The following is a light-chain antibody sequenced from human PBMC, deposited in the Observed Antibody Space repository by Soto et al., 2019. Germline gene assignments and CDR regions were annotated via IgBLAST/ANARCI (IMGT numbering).Light chain of an antibody. V-gene: IGKV1-33*01. CDR3: QQCDSVALT. CDR1: HDIGTH. CDR2: DTS. Sequence: DVQMTQSPSSLSASVGYRVTITCQASHDIGTHLNWYQHKPGKAPKLLIFDTSHLATGVPARFSGGGSDTSCTFTVTNLQPEDVEVYYCQQCDSVALTFGGGTHVEI. J-gene: IGKJ4*01.